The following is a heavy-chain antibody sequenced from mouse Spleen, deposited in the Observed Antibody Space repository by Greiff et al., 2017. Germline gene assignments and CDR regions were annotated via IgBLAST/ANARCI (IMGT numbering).Heavy chain of an antibody. CDR1: GFTFSDYC. J-gene: IGHJ4*01. V-gene: IGHV5-16*01. Sequence: DVMLVESEGGLVQPGSSMKLSCTASGFTFSDYCMAWVRQVPEKGLEWVANINYDGSSTYYLDSLKSRFIISRDNAKNILYLQMSSLKSEDTATYYCARVGFNYYGSSYRAMDYWGQGTSVTVSS. CDR2: INYDGSST. D-gene: IGHD1-1*01. CDR3: ARVGFNYYGSSYRAMDY.